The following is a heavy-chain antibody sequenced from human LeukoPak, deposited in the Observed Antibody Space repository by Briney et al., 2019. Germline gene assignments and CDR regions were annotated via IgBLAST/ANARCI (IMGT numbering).Heavy chain of an antibody. D-gene: IGHD6-19*01. CDR2: INPNSGGT. CDR3: ARDRGAVAATWFDY. J-gene: IGHJ4*02. Sequence: ASVKVSCKASGYTFTGYYMNWVRQAPGQGLEWMGWINPNSGGTNYAQKFQGRVTMTRDTSISTGYMELSRLRSDDTAVYYCARDRGAVAATWFDYWGQGTLVTVSS. V-gene: IGHV1-2*02. CDR1: GYTFTGYY.